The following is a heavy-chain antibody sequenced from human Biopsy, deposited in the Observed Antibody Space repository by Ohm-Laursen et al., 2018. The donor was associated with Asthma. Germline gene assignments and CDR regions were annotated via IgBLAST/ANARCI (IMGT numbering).Heavy chain of an antibody. J-gene: IGHJ6*02. CDR2: VFWSGTT. CDR1: GAYIGSRDHR. D-gene: IGHD4-17*01. CDR3: ARVASYGDLYFGIDV. Sequence: SQTLSLTCTVGGAYIGSRDHRWSWIRQSPGTGLEWIGSVFWSGTTHYNRSLERRLSISIDTTRNEFSMTLRSVTAADTAVYFCARVASYGDLYFGIDVWGPGTTVAVS. V-gene: IGHV4-30-4*01.